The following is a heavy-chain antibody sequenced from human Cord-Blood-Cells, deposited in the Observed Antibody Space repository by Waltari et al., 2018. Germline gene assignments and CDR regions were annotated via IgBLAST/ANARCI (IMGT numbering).Heavy chain of an antibody. CDR2: ISYDGSNK. J-gene: IGHJ2*01. V-gene: IGHV3-30*18. D-gene: IGHD3-10*01. CDR1: GFTFSSYG. Sequence: QVQLVESGGGVVQPGRSLRLSCAASGFTFSSYGMHWVRQAPGKGLEWVAVISYDGSNKYYADSVKGRFTISRDNSKNTLYLQMNSLRAEDTAVYYCAKDHYYGSGKYWYFDLWGRGTLVTVSS. CDR3: AKDHYYGSGKYWYFDL.